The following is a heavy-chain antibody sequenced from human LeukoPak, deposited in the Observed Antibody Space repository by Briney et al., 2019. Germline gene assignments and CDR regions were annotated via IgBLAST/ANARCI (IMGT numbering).Heavy chain of an antibody. Sequence: SETLSLTCTVSGGSISSYYWGWIRQPPGKGLEWIGSIYYSGSTYYNPSLKSRVTISVDTSKNQFSLKLSPVTAADTAVYYCAMYYDFWSGYFLGDAFDIWGQGTMVTVSS. V-gene: IGHV4-39*07. CDR1: GGSISSYY. CDR3: AMYYDFWSGYFLGDAFDI. D-gene: IGHD3-3*01. J-gene: IGHJ3*02. CDR2: IYYSGST.